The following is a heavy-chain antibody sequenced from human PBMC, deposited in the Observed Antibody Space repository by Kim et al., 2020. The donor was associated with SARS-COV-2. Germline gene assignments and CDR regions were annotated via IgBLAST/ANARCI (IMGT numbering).Heavy chain of an antibody. D-gene: IGHD6-13*01. V-gene: IGHV4-34*01. CDR3: ARGRTLWIAAAGSNWFDP. J-gene: IGHJ5*02. Sequence: SETLSLTCAVYGGSFSGYYWSWIRQPPGKGLEWIGEINHSGSTNYNPSLKSRVTISVDTSKNQFSLKLSSVTAADTAVYYCARGRTLWIAAAGSNWFDPWGQGTLVTVSS. CDR1: GGSFSGYY. CDR2: INHSGST.